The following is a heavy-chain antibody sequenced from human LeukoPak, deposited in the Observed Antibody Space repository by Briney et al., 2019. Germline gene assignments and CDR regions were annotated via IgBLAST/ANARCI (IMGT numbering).Heavy chain of an antibody. Sequence: PSETLSLTCTVSGGSISSSSYYWGWIRQPPGKGLEWIGSIYYSGSTYYNPSLKSRVTISVDTSKNQFSLKLSSVTAADTAVYYCARLRLLASNHNYYDSSGYYGFDYWGQGTLVTVSS. V-gene: IGHV4-39*01. CDR1: GGSISSSSYY. CDR2: IYYSGST. J-gene: IGHJ4*02. D-gene: IGHD3-22*01. CDR3: ARLRLLASNHNYYDSSGYYGFDY.